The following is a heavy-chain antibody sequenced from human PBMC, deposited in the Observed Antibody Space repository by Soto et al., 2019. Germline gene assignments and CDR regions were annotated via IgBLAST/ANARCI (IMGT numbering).Heavy chain of an antibody. J-gene: IGHJ3*02. CDR3: ARETTPYDFWSGYPIFDI. Sequence: QVQLVQSGAEVKKPGASVKVSCKASGYTFTDYYMHWVRQAPGQGLEWMGWINPNSGGTNYAQKFQGWVTMTRDTSISTAYIELSRLRSDDTAVYYCARETTPYDFWSGYPIFDIWGQGTMVTVSS. CDR1: GYTFTDYY. V-gene: IGHV1-2*04. D-gene: IGHD3-3*01. CDR2: INPNSGGT.